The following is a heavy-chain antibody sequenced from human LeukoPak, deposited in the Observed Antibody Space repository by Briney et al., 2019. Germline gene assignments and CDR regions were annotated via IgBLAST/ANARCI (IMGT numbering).Heavy chain of an antibody. V-gene: IGHV3-21*01. CDR1: RVGYRSIG. CDR2: MDRHSDI. Sequence: LSVAARRVGYRSIGGWSAHHSTRKGLEWVSCMDRHSDIYYADSVKRRFTISRDNARNSVYLQMNSLTVEDSGVYYCVGDPTTNRYQYFQYWGQGALVTVSS. J-gene: IGHJ4*02. D-gene: IGHD1-14*01. CDR3: VGDPTTNRYQYFQY.